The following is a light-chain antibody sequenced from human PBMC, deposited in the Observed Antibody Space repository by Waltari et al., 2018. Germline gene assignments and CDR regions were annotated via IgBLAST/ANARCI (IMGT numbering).Light chain of an antibody. V-gene: IGKV3-15*01. CDR1: QSVTTN. CDR2: GAS. J-gene: IGKJ2*01. Sequence: EIVMTQSPATLSVSPGERAIISCRASQSVTTNLAWYQQKPGQPPRPLIYGASTRAPDIPARFSGSGSGTEFTLTITSLQSEDFAVYYCHQYNDGPPFNFGQGTKLEIK. CDR3: HQYNDGPPFN.